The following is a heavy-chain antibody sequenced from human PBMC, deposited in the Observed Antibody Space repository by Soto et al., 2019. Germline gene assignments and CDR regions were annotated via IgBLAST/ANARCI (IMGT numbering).Heavy chain of an antibody. CDR3: ARSHCSGGSCYSDY. D-gene: IGHD2-15*01. J-gene: IGHJ4*02. Sequence: SETLSLTCTVSGGSISSSSYYWGWIRQPPGKGLEWIGSIYYSGSTYYNPSLKSRVTISVDTSKNQFSLKLSSVTAADTAVYYCARSHCSGGSCYSDYWGQGTLVTVSS. CDR2: IYYSGST. V-gene: IGHV4-39*01. CDR1: GGSISSSSYY.